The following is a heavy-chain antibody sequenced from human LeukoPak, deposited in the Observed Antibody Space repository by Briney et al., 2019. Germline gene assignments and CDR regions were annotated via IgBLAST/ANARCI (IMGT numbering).Heavy chain of an antibody. Sequence: GGPLRLSCAPSGYTLSSYWVHWAPHAPEKGLVWVSHINSEGRRTIHADSVKGRFNISRDNAKNTLYLQMNSLRAEDTAGDYCARDQEEVLDYWGEGTLVTVSS. CDR2: INSEGRRT. CDR1: GYTLSSYW. CDR3: ARDQEEVLDY. V-gene: IGHV3-74*01. J-gene: IGHJ4*02.